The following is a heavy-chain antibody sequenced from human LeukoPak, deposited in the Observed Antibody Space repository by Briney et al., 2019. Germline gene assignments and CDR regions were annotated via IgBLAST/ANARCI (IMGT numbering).Heavy chain of an antibody. CDR1: GDTFSRYA. CDR3: ATYSGPPVLAHH. J-gene: IGHJ1*01. CDR2: IIPVLSTA. Sequence: GASVKVSCKASGDTFSRYAISWVRQAPGQGLEWMGGIIPVLSTANYAQKFQDRVTITADESTSTTYMELSSLKSEDTAVYYCATYSGPPVLAHHWGQGTLVTVSS. V-gene: IGHV1-69*13. D-gene: IGHD5-12*01.